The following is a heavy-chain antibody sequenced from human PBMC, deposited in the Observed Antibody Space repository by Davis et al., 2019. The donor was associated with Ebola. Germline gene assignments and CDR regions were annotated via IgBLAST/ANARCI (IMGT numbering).Heavy chain of an antibody. CDR3: ARAPVVSIAVAFDY. Sequence: ASVKVSCKASGYTFTSYAMHWVRQAPGQRLEWMGWINAGNGNTKYSQKFQGRVTITRDTSASTAYMELSSLRSEDTAVYYCARAPVVSIAVAFDYWGQGTLVTVSS. CDR1: GYTFTSYA. CDR2: INAGNGNT. V-gene: IGHV1-3*01. J-gene: IGHJ4*02. D-gene: IGHD6-19*01.